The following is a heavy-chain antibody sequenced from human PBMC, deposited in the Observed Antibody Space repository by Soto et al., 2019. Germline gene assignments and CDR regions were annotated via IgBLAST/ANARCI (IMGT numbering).Heavy chain of an antibody. Sequence: EVQLLESGGGLVQPGGSLRLSCAASGFTLGTYVMTWVRQAPGKGLEWVSAISGSGGSTNYADPVKGRFTISRDNTKNTLYLQMISLRVEDTAVYYCAKDRKGSYCSGGTCYSFDYWGQGTLVTVPS. CDR1: GFTLGTYV. D-gene: IGHD2-15*01. CDR2: ISGSGGST. CDR3: AKDRKGSYCSGGTCYSFDY. V-gene: IGHV3-23*01. J-gene: IGHJ4*02.